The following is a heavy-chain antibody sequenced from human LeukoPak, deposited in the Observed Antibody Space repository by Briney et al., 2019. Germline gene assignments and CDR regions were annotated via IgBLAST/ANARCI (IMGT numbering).Heavy chain of an antibody. V-gene: IGHV3-23*01. CDR1: GFTFSSSG. J-gene: IGHJ4*02. Sequence: PGGSLRLSCAGSGFTFSSSGINWVRQAPGKGLEWVSTISGGGGSTYYADSVKGRFTISRDNSKNTLYLQVNSLRAEDTAVYYCAKGGKWDVTPFDYWGQGTLVTVSS. CDR3: AKGGKWDVTPFDY. D-gene: IGHD1-26*01. CDR2: ISGGGGST.